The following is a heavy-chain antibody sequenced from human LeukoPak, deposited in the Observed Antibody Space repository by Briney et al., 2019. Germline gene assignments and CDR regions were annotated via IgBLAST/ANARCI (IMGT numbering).Heavy chain of an antibody. D-gene: IGHD3-9*01. J-gene: IGHJ4*02. Sequence: SETLSLTCAVYGGSFSGYYWSWIRQPPGKGLEWIGEINHSGSTNYNPSLKSRVTISVDTSKNQFSLKLSSVTAADTAVYYCARGCYDILTGYYYVDYWGQGTLVNVSS. CDR1: GGSFSGYY. CDR2: INHSGST. CDR3: ARGCYDILTGYYYVDY. V-gene: IGHV4-34*01.